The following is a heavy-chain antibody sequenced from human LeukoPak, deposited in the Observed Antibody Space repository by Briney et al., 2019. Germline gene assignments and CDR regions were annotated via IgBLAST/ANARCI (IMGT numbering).Heavy chain of an antibody. CDR1: GFSFSTYA. J-gene: IGHJ5*02. Sequence: GGSLRLSCAASGFSFSTYAMSWVRQAPGKGPEWVAKIKQDGSRKDYVDSVKGRFTISRDNAKNSLYLEMSSLRVEDTGVYYCARENPYVSWGQGTLVTVSS. D-gene: IGHD1-14*01. CDR2: IKQDGSRK. CDR3: ARENPYVS. V-gene: IGHV3-7*01.